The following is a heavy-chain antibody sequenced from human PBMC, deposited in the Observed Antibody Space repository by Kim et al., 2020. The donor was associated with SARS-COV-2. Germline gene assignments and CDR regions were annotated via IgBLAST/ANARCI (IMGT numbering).Heavy chain of an antibody. Sequence: GGSLRLSCAASGFTFSSYGMHWVRQAPGKGLEWVAVISYDGSNKYYADSVKGRFTISRHNSKNTLYLQMNSLRAEDTAVYYCAKDRSSSSWRSGSYWGQGTLVTVSS. CDR2: ISYDGSNK. V-gene: IGHV3-30*18. CDR3: AKDRSSSSWRSGSY. D-gene: IGHD6-13*01. J-gene: IGHJ4*02. CDR1: GFTFSSYG.